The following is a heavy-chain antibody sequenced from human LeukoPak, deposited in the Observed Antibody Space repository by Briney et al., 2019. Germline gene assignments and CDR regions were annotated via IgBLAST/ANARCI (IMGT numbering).Heavy chain of an antibody. CDR3: AGQTPRGTFDY. CDR1: GGSISSYY. CDR2: IYYSGST. J-gene: IGHJ4*02. V-gene: IGHV4-59*08. D-gene: IGHD3-10*01. Sequence: PSETLSLTCTVSGGSISSYYWSWIRQPPGKGLEWIGYIYYSGSTNYNPSLKSRVAISEDTSKNQFSLKLSSVTAADTAAYYCAGQTPRGTFDYWGQGTLVTVSS.